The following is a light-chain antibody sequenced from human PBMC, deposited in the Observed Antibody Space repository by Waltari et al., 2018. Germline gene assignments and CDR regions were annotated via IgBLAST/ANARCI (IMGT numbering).Light chain of an antibody. Sequence: QSVLTQPPSASGTPGPRVTISCSGSSSNIGSNYVYWYQQLTEMAPKRLIYRNNQRPSGVPDRFSGSKSGTSASLAISGLRSEDEADYYCAAWDDSLSGGVVFGGGTKLTVL. J-gene: IGLJ2*01. CDR1: SSNIGSNY. CDR3: AAWDDSLSGGVV. CDR2: RNN. V-gene: IGLV1-47*01.